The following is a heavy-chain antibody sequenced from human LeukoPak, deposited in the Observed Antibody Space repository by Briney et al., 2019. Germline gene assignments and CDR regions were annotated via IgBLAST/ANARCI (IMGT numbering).Heavy chain of an antibody. Sequence: SCKASGYTFTGYYMHWVRQAPGKGLEYVSAISSNGGSTYYANSVKGRFTISRDNSKNTLYLQMGSLRAEDMAVYYCARVGGLNYFDYWGQGILVTVSS. CDR2: ISSNGGST. CDR3: ARVGGLNYFDY. J-gene: IGHJ4*02. V-gene: IGHV3-64*01. CDR1: GYTFTGYY.